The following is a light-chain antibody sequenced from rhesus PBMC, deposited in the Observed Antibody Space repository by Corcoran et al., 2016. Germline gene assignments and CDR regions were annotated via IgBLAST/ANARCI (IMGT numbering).Light chain of an antibody. J-gene: IGKJ1*01. V-gene: IGKV3S9*01. CDR2: GAS. Sequence: EIVMTQSPATLSLSPGERATLSCRASQSVSSYVAWYQQKPEQAPRRLIYGASSRATGIPERFRGSGSGTDFTLTISSLEPEDFAVYYCQQYSNWPWTFGQGTKVEIK. CDR3: QQYSNWPWT. CDR1: QSVSSY.